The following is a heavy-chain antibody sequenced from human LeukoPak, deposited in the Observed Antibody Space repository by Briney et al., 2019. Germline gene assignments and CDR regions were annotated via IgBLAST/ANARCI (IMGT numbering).Heavy chain of an antibody. J-gene: IGHJ4*02. Sequence: GGSLRLSCAASGFTFSSYAMHWVRQAPGKGLEWVAVISYDGSNKYYADSVKGRFTISRDNSKNTLYLQMNSLRAEDTAVYYCASMSRWLRPPTDYWGQGTLVTVSS. CDR3: ASMSRWLRPPTDY. CDR1: GFTFSSYA. V-gene: IGHV3-30*04. CDR2: ISYDGSNK. D-gene: IGHD5-12*01.